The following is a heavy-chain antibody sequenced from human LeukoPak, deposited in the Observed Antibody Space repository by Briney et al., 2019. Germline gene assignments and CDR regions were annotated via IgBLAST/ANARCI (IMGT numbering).Heavy chain of an antibody. CDR1: GFTFDDYA. V-gene: IGHV3-9*01. J-gene: IGHJ4*02. D-gene: IGHD6-13*01. CDR3: AKDHGGSSSWYYPDY. CDR2: ISWNSGSI. Sequence: GGSLRPSCAASGFTFDDYAMHWVRQAPGKGLEWASGISWNSGSIGYADSVKGRFTISRDNAKNSLYLQMNSLRAEDTALYYCAKDHGGSSSWYYPDYWGQGTLVTVSS.